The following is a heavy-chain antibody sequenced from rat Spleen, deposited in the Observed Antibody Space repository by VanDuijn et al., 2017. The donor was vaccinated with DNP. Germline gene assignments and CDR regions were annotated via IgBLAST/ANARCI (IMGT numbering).Heavy chain of an antibody. CDR3: ARWTIYFDY. CDR1: GYSITSNY. J-gene: IGHJ2*01. Sequence: EVQLQESGSGLVKPSQSLSLTCSVTGYSITSNYWGWVRQFPGNKMEYIGHISFSGTTNYNPSLKSRISITRDTSKNQFFLQLNSITTEDTATYYCARWTIYFDYWGQGVVVTVSS. V-gene: IGHV3-1*01. CDR2: ISFSGTT.